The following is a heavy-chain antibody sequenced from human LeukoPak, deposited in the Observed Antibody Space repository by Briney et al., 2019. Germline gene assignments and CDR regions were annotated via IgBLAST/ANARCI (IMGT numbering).Heavy chain of an antibody. CDR2: INTDGSTT. CDR1: GFTFSTYW. Sequence: PGGSLRLSCAASGFTFSTYWMHWVRQAPGKGLVWVSRINTDGSTTTYADSVKGRFTISRDNSKNTLYLQMNSLRAEDMAVYYCAKVREFGVVRTGGFDYWGQGTLVTVSS. CDR3: AKVREFGVVRTGGFDY. V-gene: IGHV3-74*01. D-gene: IGHD3-3*01. J-gene: IGHJ4*02.